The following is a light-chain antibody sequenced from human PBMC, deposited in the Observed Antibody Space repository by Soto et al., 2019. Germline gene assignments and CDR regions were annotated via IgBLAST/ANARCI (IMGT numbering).Light chain of an antibody. CDR3: QQYYSTPLT. Sequence: DIVMTHSPDSLAVSLAEGAPINXXSNQXVLYSSNNKNYLAWYQQKPGQPPKXXIYWASTRESGVPDRFSGSGSGTDFTLTISSLQAEDVAVYYCQQYYSTPLTFGQGTKVDIK. J-gene: IGKJ1*01. V-gene: IGKV4-1*01. CDR2: WAS. CDR1: QXVLYSSNNKNY.